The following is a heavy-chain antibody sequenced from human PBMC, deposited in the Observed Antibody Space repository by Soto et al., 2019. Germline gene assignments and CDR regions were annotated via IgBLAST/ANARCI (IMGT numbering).Heavy chain of an antibody. CDR1: GFTFSSYA. CDR2: ISYDGSNK. D-gene: IGHD4-17*01. CDR3: AKDSTVTTSLYSYYSGLDV. J-gene: IGHJ6*02. V-gene: IGHV3-30-3*01. Sequence: GGSLRLSCAASGFTFSSYAMPWVRQAPGKGLEWVAVISYDGSNKYYADSVKGRFTISRDNSKNTLFLQTNSLRAEDTAVYYCAKDSTVTTSLYSYYSGLDVWGQGTTVTVS.